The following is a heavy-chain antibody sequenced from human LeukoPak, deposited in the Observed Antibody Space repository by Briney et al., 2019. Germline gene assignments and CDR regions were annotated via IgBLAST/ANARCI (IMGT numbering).Heavy chain of an antibody. D-gene: IGHD3-22*01. CDR3: ARDTTGYDSSGYYYNRWFDP. CDR2: IYHSGST. J-gene: IGHJ5*02. Sequence: PSETLSLTCTVSGYSISSGYYWGWIRQPPGKGLGWIGSIYHSGSTYYNPSLKSRVTISVDTSTNQFSLKLSSVTAADTAVYYCARDTTGYDSSGYYYNRWFDPWGQGTLVTVSS. CDR1: GYSISSGYY. V-gene: IGHV4-38-2*02.